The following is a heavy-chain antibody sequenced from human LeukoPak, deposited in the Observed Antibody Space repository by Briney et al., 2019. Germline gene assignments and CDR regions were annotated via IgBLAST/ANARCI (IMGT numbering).Heavy chain of an antibody. CDR3: AKGLFSAFDKYLDS. Sequence: KPGGSLRLSCAASGFAFESYTMTWVRQAPGKGLEWVSLISDTRSDINYAESVRGRFTISRDNAKNSLFLQMDSLRVEDTAIYYCAKGLFSAFDKYLDSWGQGTLVTVSS. D-gene: IGHD5-12*01. CDR1: GFAFESYT. J-gene: IGHJ4*02. V-gene: IGHV3-21*04. CDR2: ISDTRSDI.